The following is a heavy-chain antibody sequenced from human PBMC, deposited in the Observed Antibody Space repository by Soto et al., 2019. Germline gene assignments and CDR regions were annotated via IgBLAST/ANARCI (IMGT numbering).Heavy chain of an antibody. CDR2: FDPEDGET. Sequence: VKVSCKASGYTFTSYDINWVRQAPGKGLEWVGGFDPEDGETIYAQKFQGRVTMTEDTSTDTAYMELSSLRSEDTAVYYCATALEAVVPAAPKYDAFDIWGQGTMVTVSS. CDR1: GYTFTSYD. J-gene: IGHJ3*02. CDR3: ATALEAVVPAAPKYDAFDI. V-gene: IGHV1-24*01. D-gene: IGHD2-2*01.